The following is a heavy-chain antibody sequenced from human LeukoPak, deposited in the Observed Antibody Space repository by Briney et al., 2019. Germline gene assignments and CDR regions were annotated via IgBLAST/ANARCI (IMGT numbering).Heavy chain of an antibody. CDR3: ARDLRPCLFYGSGSYCLGYGMDV. V-gene: IGHV1-2*04. D-gene: IGHD3-10*01. CDR2: INPNSGGT. CDR1: GYTFTGYY. J-gene: IGHJ6*02. Sequence: ASVKVSCKASGYTFTGYYMHWVRQAPGQGLEWMGWINPNSGGTNYAQKFQGWVTMTRDTSISTAYMELSRPRSDDTAVYYCARDLRPCLFYGSGSYCLGYGMDVWGQGTTVTVSS.